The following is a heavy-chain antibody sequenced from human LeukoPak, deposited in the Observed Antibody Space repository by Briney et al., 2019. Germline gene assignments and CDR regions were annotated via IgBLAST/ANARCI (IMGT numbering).Heavy chain of an antibody. D-gene: IGHD2-2*01. Sequence: PGGSLRLSCLVSGYALTSNNINSFRQAPGKGLEWVSIFYIGGTTKYTDSVKGRFTISRDNSKNTVYLQMSSLRAEATAVYYVATSTSCHYYFVYWGQGTLVTVSS. CDR2: FYIGGTT. CDR1: GYALTSNN. V-gene: IGHV3-53*01. CDR3: ATSTSCHYYFVY. J-gene: IGHJ4*02.